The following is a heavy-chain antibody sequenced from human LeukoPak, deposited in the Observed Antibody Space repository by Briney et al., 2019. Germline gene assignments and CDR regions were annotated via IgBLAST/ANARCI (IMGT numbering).Heavy chain of an antibody. J-gene: IGHJ4*02. CDR3: ARDDVRSSGWYLATFDY. CDR2: ISAYNGNT. Sequence: GASVKVSCEASGYTFTSYGISWVRQAPGQGLEWMGWISAYNGNTNYAQKLQGRVTMTTDTSTSTAYMELRSLRSDDTAVYYCARDDVRSSGWYLATFDYWGQGTLVTVSS. CDR1: GYTFTSYG. V-gene: IGHV1-18*01. D-gene: IGHD6-19*01.